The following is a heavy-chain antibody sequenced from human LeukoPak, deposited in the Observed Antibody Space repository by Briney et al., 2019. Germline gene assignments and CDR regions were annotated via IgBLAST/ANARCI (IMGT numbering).Heavy chain of an antibody. CDR2: ISYDGSNK. Sequence: GRSLRLSCAASGFTFSSYAMHWVRQAPGKGLEWVAVISYDGSNKYYADSVKGRFTISRDNSKNTLYLQMNSLRAEDTAVYYCARDITVHEGGIDYWGQGTLVTVSS. CDR1: GFTFSSYA. J-gene: IGHJ4*02. D-gene: IGHD3-3*01. V-gene: IGHV3-30-3*01. CDR3: ARDITVHEGGIDY.